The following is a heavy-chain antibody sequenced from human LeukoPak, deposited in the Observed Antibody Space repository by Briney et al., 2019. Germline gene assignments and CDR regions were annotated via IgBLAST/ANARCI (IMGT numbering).Heavy chain of an antibody. J-gene: IGHJ2*01. CDR2: IRGDGATM. CDR3: AKGRLAAALL. Sequence: GGSLRLSCAASGFTFRSHAMSWVRRAPGRGLEWVSAIRGDGATMFYADSVKGRITVSRGNSKNTLYLQFNSLRAEDTAVYYCAKGRLAAALLWGRGTLVTVSS. CDR1: GFTFRSHA. V-gene: IGHV3-23*01. D-gene: IGHD6-13*01.